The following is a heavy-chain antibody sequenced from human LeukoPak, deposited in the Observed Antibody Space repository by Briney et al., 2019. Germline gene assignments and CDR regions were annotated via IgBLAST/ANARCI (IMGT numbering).Heavy chain of an antibody. CDR1: GVSVSDSSFY. Sequence: SETLSLTCTVSGVSVSDSSFYWGWLRQPPGKGLEWIGSIHSSGNTNYAPSLNSRVTLSVDTSKNQFSLNLSSVTAADTAVYYCARCLAAGGRVSFDYWGQGTLVTVSS. CDR3: ARCLAAGGRVSFDY. D-gene: IGHD6-13*01. CDR2: IHSSGNT. J-gene: IGHJ4*02. V-gene: IGHV4-39*01.